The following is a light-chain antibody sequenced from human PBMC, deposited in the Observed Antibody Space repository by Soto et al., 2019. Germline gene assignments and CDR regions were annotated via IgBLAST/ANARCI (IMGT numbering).Light chain of an antibody. Sequence: ERVMTQSAATLSVSPGERATLSCRASQSVSSNLAWYQQKSGQAPRLLIYGASTRATGIPARFSGSGSATEFTLTISSLQSEDFAVYYCQQYNNWPWTFGQGTKV. CDR3: QQYNNWPWT. V-gene: IGKV3-15*01. J-gene: IGKJ1*01. CDR1: QSVSSN. CDR2: GAS.